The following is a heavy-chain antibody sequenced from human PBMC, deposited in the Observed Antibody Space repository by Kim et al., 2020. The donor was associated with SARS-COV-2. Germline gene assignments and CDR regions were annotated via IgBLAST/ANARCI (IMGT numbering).Heavy chain of an antibody. CDR2: ISGSGGST. Sequence: GGSLILSCAASGFTFSSYAMSWVRQAPGKGLEWVSAISGSGGSTYYADSVKGRFTISRDNSKNTLYLQMNSLRAEDTAVYYCAKVDIERFGTTKGADAFDIWGQGTMVTVSS. CDR3: AKVDIERFGTTKGADAFDI. CDR1: GFTFSSYA. J-gene: IGHJ3*02. D-gene: IGHD5-12*01. V-gene: IGHV3-23*01.